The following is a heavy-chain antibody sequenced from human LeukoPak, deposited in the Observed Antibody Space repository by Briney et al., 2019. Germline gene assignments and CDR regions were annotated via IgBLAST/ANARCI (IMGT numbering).Heavy chain of an antibody. Sequence: SVKVSCKASGGTFSSYAISWVRQAPGQGLEWMGGIIPIFGTANYAQKFQGRVTVTADESTSTAYMELSSLRSEDTAVYYCARDLLVSSSYYYGMDVWGQGTTVTVSS. CDR3: ARDLLVSSSYYYGMDV. V-gene: IGHV1-69*13. CDR1: GGTFSSYA. D-gene: IGHD6-6*01. CDR2: IIPIFGTA. J-gene: IGHJ6*02.